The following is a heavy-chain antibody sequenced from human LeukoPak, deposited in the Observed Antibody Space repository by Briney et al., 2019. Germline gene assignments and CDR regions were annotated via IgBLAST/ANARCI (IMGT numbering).Heavy chain of an antibody. CDR1: GGAFSGYY. V-gene: IGHV4-34*01. CDR2: INHSGST. CDR3: ARGPVVGDLTHAGYFQH. J-gene: IGHJ1*01. D-gene: IGHD2-2*01. Sequence: KPSETLSLTCAVYGGAFSGYYWSWIRQPPGKGLEWIGEINHSGSTNYNPSLKSRVTISVDTSKNQFSLKLSSVTAADTAVYYCARGPVVGDLTHAGYFQHWGQGTLVTVSS.